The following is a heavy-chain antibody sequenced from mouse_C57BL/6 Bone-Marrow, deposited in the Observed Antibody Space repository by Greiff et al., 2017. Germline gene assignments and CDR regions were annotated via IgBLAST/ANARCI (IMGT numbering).Heavy chain of an antibody. J-gene: IGHJ2*01. CDR1: GFNIKDDY. Sequence: VQLKQSGAELVRPGASVKLSCTASGFNIKDDYMHWVKQRPEQGLEWIGWIDPENGDTEYASKFQGKATITAATSSNTAYLQLSSLTSEDTAVYYCTPYYYGSSYGYWGQGTTLTVSS. CDR3: TPYYYGSSYGY. V-gene: IGHV14-4*01. D-gene: IGHD1-1*01. CDR2: IDPENGDT.